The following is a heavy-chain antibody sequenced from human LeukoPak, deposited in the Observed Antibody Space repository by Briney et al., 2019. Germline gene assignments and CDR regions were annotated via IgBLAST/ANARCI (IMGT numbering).Heavy chain of an antibody. CDR2: IYYSGNT. D-gene: IGHD1-1*01. CDR3: ARAYAGYASRFDY. V-gene: IGHV4-39*07. CDR1: GGSISSSSYY. Sequence: SETLSLTCSVSGGSISSSSYYWGWIRQPPGKGLEWIGSIYYSGNTYNNPSLKSRVTVSGDTSKHQFSLKLRSVIEADTAVYYCARAYAGYASRFDYWGQGLLVTVSS. J-gene: IGHJ4*02.